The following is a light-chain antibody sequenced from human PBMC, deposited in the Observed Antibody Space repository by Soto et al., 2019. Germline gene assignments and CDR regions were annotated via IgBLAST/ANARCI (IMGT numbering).Light chain of an antibody. Sequence: QSALTQPASVSGSPGQSIAISCTGTSSDVGAYNYVSWYQQHPGKAPKLMIFDVTNRPSGVSDLFSGSNSGNTASLTISGLQAEEEADYYCSSYTSSSTDVFGTGTKLTVL. CDR1: SSDVGAYNY. V-gene: IGLV2-14*03. CDR2: DVT. CDR3: SSYTSSSTDV. J-gene: IGLJ1*01.